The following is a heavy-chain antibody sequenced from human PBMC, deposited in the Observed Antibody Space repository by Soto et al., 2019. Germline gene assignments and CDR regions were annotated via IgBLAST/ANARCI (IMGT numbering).Heavy chain of an antibody. CDR3: ARGLRYFDWLLSKDNWFDP. CDR2: ISAYNGNT. CDR1: GYTFTCYG. D-gene: IGHD3-9*01. Sequence: GASVKVSCKASGYTFTCYGISWVRQAPGQGLEWMGWISAYNGNTNYAQKLQGRVTMTTDTSTSTAYMELRSLRSDDTAVYYCARGLRYFDWLLSKDNWFDPWGQGTLVTVSS. J-gene: IGHJ5*02. V-gene: IGHV1-18*01.